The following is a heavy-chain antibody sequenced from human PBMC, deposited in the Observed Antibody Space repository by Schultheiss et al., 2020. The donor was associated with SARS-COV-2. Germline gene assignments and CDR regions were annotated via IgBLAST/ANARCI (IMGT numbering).Heavy chain of an antibody. CDR3: ARDLPYYDFWSGYYTAFPRGMDV. J-gene: IGHJ6*02. CDR1: GGSTSSGDYY. Sequence: SQTLSLTCTVSGGSTSSGDYYWSWIRQPPGKGLEWIGYIYYSGSTYYNPSLKSRVTISVDTSKNQFSLKLSSVTAADTAVYYCARDLPYYDFWSGYYTAFPRGMDVWGQGTTVTVSS. D-gene: IGHD3-3*01. V-gene: IGHV4-30-4*01. CDR2: IYYSGST.